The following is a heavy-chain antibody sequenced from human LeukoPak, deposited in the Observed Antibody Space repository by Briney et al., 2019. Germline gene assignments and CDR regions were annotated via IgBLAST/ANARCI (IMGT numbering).Heavy chain of an antibody. CDR1: GGSISSVDYY. J-gene: IGHJ3*02. Sequence: SHTLSLTCTVSGGSISSVDYYWSWIRQPPGKGLEWIGYIYYSGSTYYNPSLKSRVTISVDTSKNQFSLKLSSVTAADTAVYYCARDKRITIFGVVTPDAFDIWGQGTMVTVSS. CDR3: ARDKRITIFGVVTPDAFDI. D-gene: IGHD3-3*01. V-gene: IGHV4-30-4*01. CDR2: IYYSGST.